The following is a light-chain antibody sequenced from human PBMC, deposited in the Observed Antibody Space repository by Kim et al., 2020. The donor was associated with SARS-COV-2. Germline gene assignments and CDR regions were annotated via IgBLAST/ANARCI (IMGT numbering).Light chain of an antibody. CDR2: GEH. J-gene: IGLJ2*01. Sequence: SSELTQDPAVSVALGQTVTITCQGDSLRMSYASWYQQKPGQAPLLVIYGEHSRPSGIPDRFFGTYSRNTASLTITGAQAEDEADYYCNSRDIISDRVLFGGGTQLTVL. V-gene: IGLV3-19*01. CDR1: SLRMSY. CDR3: NSRDIISDRVL.